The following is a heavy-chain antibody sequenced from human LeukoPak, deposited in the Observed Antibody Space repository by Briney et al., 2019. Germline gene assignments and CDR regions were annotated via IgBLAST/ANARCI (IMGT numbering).Heavy chain of an antibody. V-gene: IGHV3-73*01. Sequence: PGGSLRLSCAASGFTFSGSAMHWVRQASGKGLEWVGRIRSKANSYATAYAASVKGRFTISRDDSKNTAYLQMNSLKTEDTAVYYCTSRSSSIAAAGTSEYFQHWGQGTLVTVSS. CDR3: TSRSSSIAAAGTSEYFQH. CDR1: GFTFSGSA. D-gene: IGHD6-13*01. J-gene: IGHJ1*01. CDR2: IRSKANSYAT.